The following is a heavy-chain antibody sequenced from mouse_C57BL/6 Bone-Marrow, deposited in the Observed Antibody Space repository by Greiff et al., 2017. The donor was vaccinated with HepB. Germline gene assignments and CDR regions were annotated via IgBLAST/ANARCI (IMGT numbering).Heavy chain of an antibody. CDR2: ISSGGSYT. Sequence: EVHLVESGGDLVKPGGSLKLSCAVSGFTFSSYGMSWVRQTPDKRLEWVATISSGGSYTYYPDSVKGRFTISRDNAKNTLYLQMSSLKSEDTAMYYCARREDYYGTPYAMDYWGQGTSVTVSS. D-gene: IGHD1-1*01. CDR1: GFTFSSYG. V-gene: IGHV5-6*01. CDR3: ARREDYYGTPYAMDY. J-gene: IGHJ4*01.